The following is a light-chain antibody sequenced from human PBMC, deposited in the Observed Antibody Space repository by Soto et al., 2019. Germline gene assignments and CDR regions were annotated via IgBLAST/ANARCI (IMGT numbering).Light chain of an antibody. CDR1: QSVSIY. CDR3: QQRSDWPLT. Sequence: VVLTHSPATLSFSPGESATLSFRASQSVSIYLAWYQQKPGQGPRLLIYDASNRATGVSARFSGSGSGTDFTLTINSLEPEDFAVYYCQQRSDWPLTFGQGTKVDIK. J-gene: IGKJ1*01. CDR2: DAS. V-gene: IGKV3-11*01.